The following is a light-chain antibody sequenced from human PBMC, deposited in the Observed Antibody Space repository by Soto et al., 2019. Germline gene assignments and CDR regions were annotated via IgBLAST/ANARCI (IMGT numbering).Light chain of an antibody. Sequence: ESILTQAPAPLSLSPGLRATLSCRAIQSISKYLALYQQKPGQAPRLLIHEASNRATGIPARFSGSGSGTDFTLPISSLEPEDFAVYYCQQRANWFPFTVGPGPKVDVK. CDR1: QSISKY. V-gene: IGKV3-11*01. CDR3: QQRANWFPFT. J-gene: IGKJ3*01. CDR2: EAS.